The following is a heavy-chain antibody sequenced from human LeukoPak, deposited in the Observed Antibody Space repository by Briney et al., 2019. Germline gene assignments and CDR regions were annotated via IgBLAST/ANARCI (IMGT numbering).Heavy chain of an antibody. Sequence: SETLSLTCTVSGGSISSGDYYWSWIRQPPGKGLEWIGYIYYSGSTYYNPSLKSRVTISVDTSKNQFSLKLSSVTAADTAVYYCARASGVYLQFDPWGQGTLVTVSS. CDR2: IYYSGST. J-gene: IGHJ5*02. CDR1: GGSISSGDYY. D-gene: IGHD3-22*01. V-gene: IGHV4-30-4*01. CDR3: ARASGVYLQFDP.